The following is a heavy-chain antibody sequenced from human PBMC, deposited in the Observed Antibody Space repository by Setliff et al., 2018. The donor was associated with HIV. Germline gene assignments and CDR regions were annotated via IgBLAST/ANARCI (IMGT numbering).Heavy chain of an antibody. CDR3: TRDQEEVVRGYYPQYYMDV. Sequence: GESLKISCAASGYEFSNYGMNWVRQAPGQGLEWLSAITPGSSSTYYADSVKGRFIISRDNAKKLLSLHLTSLRVEDTAVYYCTRDQEEVVRGYYPQYYMDVWGKGTTVTVSS. D-gene: IGHD3-10*01. J-gene: IGHJ6*03. CDR2: ITPGSSST. CDR1: GYEFSNYG. V-gene: IGHV3-48*01.